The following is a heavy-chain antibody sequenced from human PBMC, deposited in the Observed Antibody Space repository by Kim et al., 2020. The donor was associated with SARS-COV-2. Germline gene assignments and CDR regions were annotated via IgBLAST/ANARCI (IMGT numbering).Heavy chain of an antibody. D-gene: IGHD5-18*01. CDR1: GFTFNSYG. J-gene: IGHJ4*02. Sequence: GGSLRLSCAASGFTFNSYGMHWVRQAPGKGLEWVAGMSYDGSNEYYADSVRGRFTISRDNSKNTLYLQRNSLRVEDAAVYYCAKAGIQLWLHYFDYWGQGTLVTVSS. CDR3: AKAGIQLWLHYFDY. CDR2: MSYDGSNE. V-gene: IGHV3-30*18.